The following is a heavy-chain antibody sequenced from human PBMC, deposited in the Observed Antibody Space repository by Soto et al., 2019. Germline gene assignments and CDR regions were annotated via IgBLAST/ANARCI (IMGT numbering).Heavy chain of an antibody. Sequence: GGSLRLSCGASGFTFSSYAMNWVRQSSGKGLEWVSTIGGRGSNTYYADSVKGRFTISRDNSKNTLYLQMNSLRAEDTAVYYCAKNPGYYYDSTGYHFDYWGQGTLVTVSS. D-gene: IGHD3-22*01. CDR3: AKNPGYYYDSTGYHFDY. CDR2: IGGRGSNT. CDR1: GFTFSSYA. J-gene: IGHJ4*02. V-gene: IGHV3-23*01.